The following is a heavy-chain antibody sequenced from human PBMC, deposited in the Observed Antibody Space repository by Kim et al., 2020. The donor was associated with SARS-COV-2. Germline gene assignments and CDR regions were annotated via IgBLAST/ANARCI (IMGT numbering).Heavy chain of an antibody. CDR3: AREGGSSGHWGYFDY. V-gene: IGHV3-30*04. J-gene: IGHJ4*01. Sequence: GGSLRLSCGASGFTFSTYVMHWVRQAPGKGLEWVSGFLSDGHVKHYADSVKGRFTIFRDNSKNTIYLQMDNLRTEDTAVYYCAREGGSSGHWGYFDYWG. CDR1: GFTFSTYV. CDR2: FLSDGHVK. D-gene: IGHD2-21*02.